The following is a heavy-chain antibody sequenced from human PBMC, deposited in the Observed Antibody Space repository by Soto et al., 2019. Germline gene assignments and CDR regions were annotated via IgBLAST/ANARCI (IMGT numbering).Heavy chain of an antibody. Sequence: RGSLILFCTDSEFTFRSYGMHPVPQAPGKGLEWVAVISYDGSNKYYADSVKGRFTISRDNSKNTLYLQMNSLSAVYMAVSFCVNDPMNPYCGGGCYSYYCHYCGLGT. D-gene: IGHD2-21*02. CDR2: ISYDGSNK. CDR3: VNDPMNPYCGGGCYSYYCHY. J-gene: IGHJ4*02. CDR1: EFTFRSYG. V-gene: IGHV3-30*18.